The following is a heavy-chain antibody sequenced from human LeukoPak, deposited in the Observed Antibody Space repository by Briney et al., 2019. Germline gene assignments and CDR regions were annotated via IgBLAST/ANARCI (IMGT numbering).Heavy chain of an antibody. J-gene: IGHJ3*02. V-gene: IGHV4-59*01. Sequence: PSETLSLTCSVSGGSITSYYWSWIRQPPGKGLEWIGYISYSGSTNYNPSLKSRVSISIDTSKNQFSLKLSSVTAADTAVYYCARVKIAAAAGGAFDIWGQGTMVTVSS. CDR3: ARVKIAAAAGGAFDI. D-gene: IGHD6-13*01. CDR2: ISYSGST. CDR1: GGSITSYY.